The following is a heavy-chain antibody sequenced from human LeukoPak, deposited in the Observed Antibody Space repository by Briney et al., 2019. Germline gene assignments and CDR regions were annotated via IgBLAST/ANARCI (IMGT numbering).Heavy chain of an antibody. Sequence: VQPGGSLRLSCAASGFTFNSYWMNWVRQAPGKGLEWVANIKQDGAEKYYVDSVKGRFTISRDNAKSSLYLQMNSLRAEDTAVYYCARDSSTVTFDYWGQGTLVTVSS. CDR2: IKQDGAEK. J-gene: IGHJ4*02. V-gene: IGHV3-7*01. D-gene: IGHD4-17*01. CDR1: GFTFNSYW. CDR3: ARDSSTVTFDY.